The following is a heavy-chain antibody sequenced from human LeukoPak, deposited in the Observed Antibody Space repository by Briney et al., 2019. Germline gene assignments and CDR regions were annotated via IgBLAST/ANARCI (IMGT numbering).Heavy chain of an antibody. Sequence: GGSLRLSCAASGFTFPNAWTSWLRQAPGKGLEWVGHIKSRTDGGTTDYAAPVKGRFTISRDDSENTVYLQMNSLKTEDTAVYFCCTGGYYLDYWGQGTLVTVSS. D-gene: IGHD6-25*01. J-gene: IGHJ4*02. CDR2: IKSRTDGGTT. CDR3: CTGGYYLDY. CDR1: GFTFPNAW. V-gene: IGHV3-15*01.